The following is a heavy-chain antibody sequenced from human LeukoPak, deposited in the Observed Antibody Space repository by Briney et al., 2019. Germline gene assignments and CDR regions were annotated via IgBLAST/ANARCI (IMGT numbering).Heavy chain of an antibody. CDR2: IYYSGDT. J-gene: IGHJ4*02. CDR3: ARSRYSYGLVDY. Sequence: PSETLSLTCTVAGGSISSDYWSWIRQPLGRGLEWIGYIYYSGDTNYNPSLKSRVTISVDTSKNQFSLKLSSVTAADTAVYYCARSRYSYGLVDYWGQGTLVTVSS. V-gene: IGHV4-59*01. CDR1: GGSISSDY. D-gene: IGHD5-18*01.